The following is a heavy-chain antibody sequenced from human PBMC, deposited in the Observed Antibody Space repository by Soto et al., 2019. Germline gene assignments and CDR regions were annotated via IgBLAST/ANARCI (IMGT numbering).Heavy chain of an antibody. CDR3: ARRNQPHPYYCGSGDPIDY. V-gene: IGHV1-8*01. Sequence: QVQLVQSGAEVKKPGASVKVSCKASGYTFTSYDINWVRQATGQGLEWMGWMNPSGGNTGYAQKLQGRVTMPRNTSISTAYMELSSLRSEDTAVDYCARRNQPHPYYCGSGDPIDYWGQGTLVTVSS. CDR1: GYTFTSYD. CDR2: MNPSGGNT. J-gene: IGHJ4*02. D-gene: IGHD3-10*01.